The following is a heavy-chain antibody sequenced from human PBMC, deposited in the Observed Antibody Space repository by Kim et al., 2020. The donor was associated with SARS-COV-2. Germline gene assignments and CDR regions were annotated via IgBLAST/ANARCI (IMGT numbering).Heavy chain of an antibody. CDR1: GFTFSSYA. CDR3: ARERWFGELLGAFDI. D-gene: IGHD3-10*01. J-gene: IGHJ3*02. V-gene: IGHV3-30*04. Sequence: GGSLRLSCAASGFTFSSYAMHWVRQAPGKGLEWVAVISYDGSNKYYADSVKGRFTISRDNSKNTLYLQMNSLRAEDTAVYYCARERWFGELLGAFDIWGQGTMVTVSS. CDR2: ISYDGSNK.